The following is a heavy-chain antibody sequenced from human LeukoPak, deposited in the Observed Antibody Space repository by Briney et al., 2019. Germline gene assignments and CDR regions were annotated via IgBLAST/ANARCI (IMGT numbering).Heavy chain of an antibody. CDR1: GGTFSSYA. V-gene: IGHV1-69*13. Sequence: GASVKVSCKASGGTFSSYAISWVRQAPGQGLEWMGGFIPIFGTANYAQKFQGRVTITADESTSTAYMELSSLRSEDTAVYYCARSMSGTTPFDYWGQGTLVTVSS. J-gene: IGHJ4*02. CDR3: ARSMSGTTPFDY. CDR2: FIPIFGTA. D-gene: IGHD1-7*01.